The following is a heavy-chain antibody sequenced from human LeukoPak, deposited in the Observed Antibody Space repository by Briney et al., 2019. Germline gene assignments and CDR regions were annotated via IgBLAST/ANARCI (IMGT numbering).Heavy chain of an antibody. CDR2: INPSGGST. CDR3: ARGGPVAATHKYFQH. V-gene: IGHV1-46*01. CDR1: GYTFTSYY. J-gene: IGHJ1*01. D-gene: IGHD6-19*01. Sequence: ASVKVSCKASGYTFTSYYMHWVRQAPGQGLEWMGIINPSGGSTSYAQKFQGRVTMTRDTSTSTVYVDLSSLRSEDTAVYYCARGGPVAATHKYFQHWGQGTLVTVSS.